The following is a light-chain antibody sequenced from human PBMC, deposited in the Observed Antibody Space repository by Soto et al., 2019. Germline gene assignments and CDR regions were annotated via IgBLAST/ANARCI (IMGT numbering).Light chain of an antibody. CDR3: GSYTSTDTPFV. CDR2: EVS. CDR1: SNDVGGYNY. V-gene: IGLV2-14*01. Sequence: QSVLAQPSSVSGSPGQSITISCTGTSNDVGGYNYVYWYQHHPGKGPKLIIYEVSKRPSGVSDRFSGTKAGNKASLIISNLEAEDESDHYCGSYTSTDTPFVFGTGTKVTVL. J-gene: IGLJ1*01.